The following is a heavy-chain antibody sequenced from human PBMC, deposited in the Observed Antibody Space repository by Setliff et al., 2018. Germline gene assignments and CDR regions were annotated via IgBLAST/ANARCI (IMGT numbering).Heavy chain of an antibody. CDR3: ARECYSSSWYGDYYYYYGMDV. CDR1: GYTFTSYD. V-gene: IGHV1-8*02. J-gene: IGHJ6*02. Sequence: ASVKVSCKASGYTFTSYDINWVRQATGQGLEWMGWMNPTSGNTGYAQKFQGRVTMTRNTSISTAYMELSGLRSEDTAVYYCARECYSSSWYGDYYYYYGMDVWGQGTTVTVSS. CDR2: MNPTSGNT. D-gene: IGHD6-13*01.